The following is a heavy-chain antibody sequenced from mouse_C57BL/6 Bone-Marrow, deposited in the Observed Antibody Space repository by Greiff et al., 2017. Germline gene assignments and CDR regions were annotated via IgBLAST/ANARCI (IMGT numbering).Heavy chain of an antibody. J-gene: IGHJ2*01. D-gene: IGHD3-3*01. V-gene: IGHV1-82*01. CDR1: GYAFSSSW. CDR3: AREGLDY. CDR2: IYPGDGDT. Sequence: QVQLQQSGPELVKPGASVKISCKASGYAFSSSWMNWVKQRPGKGLEWIGRIYPGDGDTNCNGKFKGKATLTADKSSSTAYMQLSSLTSEDSAVYFCAREGLDYWGQGTTLTVSS.